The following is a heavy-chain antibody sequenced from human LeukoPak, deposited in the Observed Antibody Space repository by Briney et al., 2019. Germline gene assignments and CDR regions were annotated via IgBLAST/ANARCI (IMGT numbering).Heavy chain of an antibody. D-gene: IGHD2/OR15-2a*01. CDR3: AKDLNFYVAMGV. CDR1: GFTFIAYA. Sequence: GGSLRFSCEASGFTFIAYAMSWVRQAPGKGLEWVSSIGSGNKTPYSASVKGRFTISRDNSKSMLFLQMNSLRAEDTALYYCAKDLNFYVAMGVWGQGNTVTVSS. CDR2: IGSGNKT. V-gene: IGHV3-23*01. J-gene: IGHJ6*02.